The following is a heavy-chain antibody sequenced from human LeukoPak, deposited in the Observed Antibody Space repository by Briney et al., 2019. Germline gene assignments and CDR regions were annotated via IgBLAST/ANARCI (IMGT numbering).Heavy chain of an antibody. D-gene: IGHD3-22*01. CDR2: IRSSSSYI. Sequence: KAGQSLRLSCAASRFTFSFYSMKWDSQAAGKGREWVSSIRSSSSYIYYADSVKGRFTIARDNAKNSLYLQMNSLGAEDMAVYYCARGMGDTYHYDSSGFLYFDYWGQGTLVTVSS. V-gene: IGHV3-21*01. J-gene: IGHJ4*02. CDR3: ARGMGDTYHYDSSGFLYFDY. CDR1: RFTFSFYS.